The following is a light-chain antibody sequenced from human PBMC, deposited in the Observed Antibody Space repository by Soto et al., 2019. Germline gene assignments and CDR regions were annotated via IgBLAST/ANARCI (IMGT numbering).Light chain of an antibody. CDR3: SSYRSGGTAYV. CDR1: SSDVGGYDY. J-gene: IGLJ1*01. Sequence: QSALPQPASVSGSAGQSITISCTGTSSDVGGYDYVSWYQQHPGKAPKLIIYDVSNRPSGVSNRFSDSKSGNTASLTISGLQAEDEADYYCSSYRSGGTAYVFGTGTKLTVL. CDR2: DVS. V-gene: IGLV2-14*03.